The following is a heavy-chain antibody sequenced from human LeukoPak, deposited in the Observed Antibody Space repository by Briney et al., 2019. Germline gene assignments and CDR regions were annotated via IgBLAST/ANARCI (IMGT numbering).Heavy chain of an antibody. CDR3: ARDFYDTSTYYYVDAFDI. Sequence: SETLSLTCTVSGDSIGSYSWNWIRQPPGKGLEWIGYIYYSGNTNYNPSLKSRVTISVDTSKNQFSLKLSSVTAADTAVYYCARDFYDTSTYYYVDAFDIWGQGTMVTVSS. V-gene: IGHV4-59*01. CDR1: GDSIGSYS. J-gene: IGHJ3*02. D-gene: IGHD3-22*01. CDR2: IYYSGNT.